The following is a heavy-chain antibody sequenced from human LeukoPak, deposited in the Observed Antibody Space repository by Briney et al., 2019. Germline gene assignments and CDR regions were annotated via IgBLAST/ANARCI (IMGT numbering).Heavy chain of an antibody. CDR2: ITGSGDTT. V-gene: IGHV3-23*01. J-gene: IGHJ4*02. D-gene: IGHD3-9*01. CDR3: AKWGDYDILTGYYVSDF. Sequence: PGGSLRLSCAASGFIFRNYAMSWVRQAPGKGLEWVSAITGSGDTTYYADSVKGRFTISRDNSKNTLYVEMNTLRAEDTAVYYCAKWGDYDILTGYYVSDFWGQGALVTASS. CDR1: GFIFRNYA.